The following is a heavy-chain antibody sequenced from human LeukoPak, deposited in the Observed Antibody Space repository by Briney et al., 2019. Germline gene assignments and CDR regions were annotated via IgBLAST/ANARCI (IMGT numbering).Heavy chain of an antibody. Sequence: GGSLRLSCAASGFTFSSYWMTWVRQAPGEGLEWVANIQQDGSEKNYVDSVRGRFTISRDNAKNTLNLQMNSLRAEDTAVYYCARDLGQYYDTSDNWFDPWGQGTLVTVSS. V-gene: IGHV3-7*01. CDR3: ARDLGQYYDTSDNWFDP. J-gene: IGHJ5*02. CDR1: GFTFSSYW. D-gene: IGHD3-22*01. CDR2: IQQDGSEK.